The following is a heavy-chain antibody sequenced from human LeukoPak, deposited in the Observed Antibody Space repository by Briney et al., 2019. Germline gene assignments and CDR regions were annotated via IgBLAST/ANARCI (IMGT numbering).Heavy chain of an antibody. CDR3: ARGILVGATTSSTRYFDY. J-gene: IGHJ4*02. CDR1: GFTFSSYS. CDR2: ISSSSSYI. Sequence: GGSLRLSCAASGFTFSSYSMNWVRQAPGKGLEWVSSISSSSSYIYYADSVKGRFTISRDNAKNSLYLQMNSLRAEDTAVYYCARGILVGATTSSTRYFDYWGQGTLVTVSS. D-gene: IGHD1-26*01. V-gene: IGHV3-21*01.